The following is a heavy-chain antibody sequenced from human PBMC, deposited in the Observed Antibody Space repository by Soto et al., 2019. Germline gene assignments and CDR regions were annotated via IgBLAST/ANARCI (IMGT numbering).Heavy chain of an antibody. Sequence: ASVKVSCKASGYTFTGYYTHWVRQAPGQGLEWMGWINPNSGGTNYAQKFQGWVTMTRDTSISTAYMELSRLRSDDTAVYYCARTDPEQKNDYYYYYGMDVWGQGTTVTVSS. J-gene: IGHJ6*02. CDR1: GYTFTGYY. CDR3: ARTDPEQKNDYYYYYGMDV. D-gene: IGHD6-13*01. CDR2: INPNSGGT. V-gene: IGHV1-2*04.